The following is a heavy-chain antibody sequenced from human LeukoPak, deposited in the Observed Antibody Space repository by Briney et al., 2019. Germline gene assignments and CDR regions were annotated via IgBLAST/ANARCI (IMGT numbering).Heavy chain of an antibody. CDR1: GFTFSSHG. CDR2: IRYDGTNK. V-gene: IGHV3-30*02. CDR3: AIYSGYDSHEAFDY. J-gene: IGHJ4*02. Sequence: PGGSLRLSCAASGFTFSSHGMHWVRQAPGKGLEWVAFIRYDGTNKYYADSMKGRFTISRDNSKNTLYLQMNSLRAEDTAVYYCAIYSGYDSHEAFDYWGQGTLVTVSS. D-gene: IGHD5-12*01.